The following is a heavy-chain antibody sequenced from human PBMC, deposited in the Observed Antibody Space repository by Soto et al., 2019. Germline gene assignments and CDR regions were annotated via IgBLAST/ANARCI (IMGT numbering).Heavy chain of an antibody. CDR2: IYYSGST. D-gene: IGHD2-2*01. V-gene: IGHV4-59*01. Sequence: SETLSLTCTVSGGSISSYYWSWIRQPPGKGLEWIVYIYYSGSTNYNPSLKSRVTISVDTSKNQFSLKLSSVTAADTAVYYCARETGYCSSTSCQNWFDPWGQGTLVT. CDR1: GGSISSYY. CDR3: ARETGYCSSTSCQNWFDP. J-gene: IGHJ5*02.